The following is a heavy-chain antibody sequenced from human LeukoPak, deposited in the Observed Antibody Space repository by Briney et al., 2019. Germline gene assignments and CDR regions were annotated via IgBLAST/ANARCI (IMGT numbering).Heavy chain of an antibody. J-gene: IGHJ4*02. CDR1: GFTFSSYW. Sequence: GGLRLSCAASGFTFSSYWMSWVRQTPGKGLEWVASIKQKGSEKYYVDSAKGRFTISRDNAKNSLYLQTNSLRAEDTAVYYCARDLGRNVLRYFDWPREDYWGQGTLVTVSS. D-gene: IGHD3-9*01. V-gene: IGHV3-7*01. CDR2: IKQKGSEK. CDR3: ARDLGRNVLRYFDWPREDY.